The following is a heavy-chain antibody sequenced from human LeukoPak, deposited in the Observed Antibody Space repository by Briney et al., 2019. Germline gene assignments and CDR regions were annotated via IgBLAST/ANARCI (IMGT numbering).Heavy chain of an antibody. CDR3: VKDRPNYFGWNGHYYTRNGDS. D-gene: IGHD3-10*01. Sequence: GGSLRLSCAASGFTFNIYAMSWVRQAPGEGLEWVSSITSISDGTFYADSVKGRFTISRDNSKSTLYLQMNSLRAEDTALYYCVKDRPNYFGWNGHYYTRNGDSWGQGTLVTVSS. CDR1: GFTFNIYA. CDR2: ITSISDGT. J-gene: IGHJ5*01. V-gene: IGHV3-23*01.